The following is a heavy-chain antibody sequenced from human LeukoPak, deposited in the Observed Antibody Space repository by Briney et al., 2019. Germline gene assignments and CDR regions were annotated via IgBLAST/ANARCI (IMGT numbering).Heavy chain of an antibody. J-gene: IGHJ6*03. Sequence: PSETLSLTCTVSGGSISSGSYYWGWIRQPPGKGLEWIGSIYYSGSTYYNPSLKSRVTISVDTSKNQFSLKLSSVTAADTAVYYCASIAARLIFDYYYYMDVWGKGTTVTVSS. D-gene: IGHD6-6*01. CDR2: IYYSGST. CDR3: ASIAARLIFDYYYYMDV. CDR1: GGSISSGSYY. V-gene: IGHV4-39*01.